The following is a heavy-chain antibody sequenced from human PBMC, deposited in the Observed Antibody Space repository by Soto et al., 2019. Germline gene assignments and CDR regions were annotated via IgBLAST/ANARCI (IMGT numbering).Heavy chain of an antibody. J-gene: IGHJ4*02. CDR3: AKDLLNCGGDCYTYYFDY. D-gene: IGHD2-21*02. V-gene: IGHV3-23*01. Sequence: GGSLRLSCAASGFTFSSYAMSWVRQAPGKGLEWVSAISGSGGSTYYTDSVKGRFTISRDNSKNTLYLQMNSLRAEDTAIYYCAKDLLNCGGDCYTYYFDYWGQGTLVTVS. CDR1: GFTFSSYA. CDR2: ISGSGGST.